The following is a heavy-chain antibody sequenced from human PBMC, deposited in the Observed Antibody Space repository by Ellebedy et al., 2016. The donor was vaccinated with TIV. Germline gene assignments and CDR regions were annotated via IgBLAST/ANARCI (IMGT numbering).Heavy chain of an antibody. CDR1: GYTFTSYA. V-gene: IGHV1-3*01. Sequence: ASVKVSCKASGYTFTSYAMHWVRQAPGQRLEWMGWINAGNGNTKYSQKFQGRVTITRDTSASTASLELSSLTSEDTAVYYCARQADYYSGSGTHWFDPWGQGTLVTVSS. D-gene: IGHD3-10*01. CDR3: ARQADYYSGSGTHWFDP. J-gene: IGHJ5*02. CDR2: INAGNGNT.